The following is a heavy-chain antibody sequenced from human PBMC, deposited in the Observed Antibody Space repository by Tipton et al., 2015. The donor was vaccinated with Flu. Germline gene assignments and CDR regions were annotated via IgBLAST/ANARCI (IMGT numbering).Heavy chain of an antibody. CDR3: ARLTYYDVDLKNFYFDY. CDR2: IYPSGTT. CDR1: SGSIRSTNYF. Sequence: LRLSCTVSSGSIRSTNYFCAWIRQPPGKGLELIGSIYPSGTTYYNPSLKSRVTISVDTSKSQFSLKLRSVTAADTAVYYCARLTYYDVDLKNFYFDYWGQGALVPASS. V-gene: IGHV4-39*01. D-gene: IGHD3-10*02. J-gene: IGHJ4*02.